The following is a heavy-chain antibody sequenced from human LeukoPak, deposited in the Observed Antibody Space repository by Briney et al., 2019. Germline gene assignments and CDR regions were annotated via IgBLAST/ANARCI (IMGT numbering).Heavy chain of an antibody. CDR1: GGSISSGSYY. CDR2: IYTSGST. Sequence: PSETLSLTCTVSGGSISSGSYYWSWIRQPAGKGLEWIGRIYTSGSTNYNPSLKSRVTISVDTSKNQFSLKLSSVTAADTAVYYCAREGDGSIAAAGNRYDWGQGTLVTVFS. J-gene: IGHJ4*02. CDR3: AREGDGSIAAAGNRYD. D-gene: IGHD6-13*01. V-gene: IGHV4-61*02.